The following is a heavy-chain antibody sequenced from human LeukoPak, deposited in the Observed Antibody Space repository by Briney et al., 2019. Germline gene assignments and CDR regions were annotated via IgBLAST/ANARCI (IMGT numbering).Heavy chain of an antibody. J-gene: IGHJ3*02. CDR2: IYYSGST. V-gene: IGHV4-30-4*01. CDR1: GGSISSGDYY. CDR3: ARENVVTATTDAFDI. D-gene: IGHD2-21*02. Sequence: PSETLSLTCTVSGGSISSGDYYWSWIRQPPGKGLEWIGYIYYSGSTYYNPSLKSRVTISVDTSKNQFSLRLSSVTAADTAVYYCARENVVTATTDAFDIWGQGTMVTVSS.